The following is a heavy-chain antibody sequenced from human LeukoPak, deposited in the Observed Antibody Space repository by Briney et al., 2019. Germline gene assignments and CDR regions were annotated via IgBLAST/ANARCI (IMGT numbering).Heavy chain of an antibody. CDR2: MYTTGST. V-gene: IGHV4-61*09. D-gene: IGHD2-2*01. Sequence: PSETLSLTCTVSGGSIRSGSYYWSWIRQPAGKGLEWIGHMYTTGSTNYHHYLKSRVTISIDTSKNHFSLNLSSVTAADTAVYYCARGLVVPAATNSYFLDVWGKGTTVTVSS. J-gene: IGHJ6*03. CDR1: GGSIRSGSYY. CDR3: ARGLVVPAATNSYFLDV.